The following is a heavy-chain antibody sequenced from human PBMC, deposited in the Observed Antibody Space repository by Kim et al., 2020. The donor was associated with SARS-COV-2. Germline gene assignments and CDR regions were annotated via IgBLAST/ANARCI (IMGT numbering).Heavy chain of an antibody. J-gene: IGHJ4*02. Sequence: SETLSLTCTVSGGSISSYYWSWIRQPPGKGLEWIGYIYYSGSTNYNPSLKSRVTISVDTSKNQFSLKLSSVTAADTAVYYCARSASGLMVGYWGQGTLVTVSS. CDR1: GGSISSYY. D-gene: IGHD6-19*01. CDR3: ARSASGLMVGY. V-gene: IGHV4-59*01. CDR2: IYYSGST.